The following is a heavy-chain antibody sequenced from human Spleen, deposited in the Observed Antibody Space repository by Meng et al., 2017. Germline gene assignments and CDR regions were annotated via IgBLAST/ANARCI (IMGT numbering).Heavy chain of an antibody. V-gene: IGHV4-4*02. CDR2: IYHSGST. Sequence: QVQLRDSGPALVKPSETLSLTCAVSGGSISSSNWWSWVRQSPGKGLEWIGEIYHSGSTNYNPSFKSRVTISLDKSKNQFSLKLSSVTAADTAVYYCAREASGTYYYWGQGTLVTVSS. CDR1: GGSISSSNW. D-gene: IGHD1-26*01. J-gene: IGHJ4*02. CDR3: AREASGTYYY.